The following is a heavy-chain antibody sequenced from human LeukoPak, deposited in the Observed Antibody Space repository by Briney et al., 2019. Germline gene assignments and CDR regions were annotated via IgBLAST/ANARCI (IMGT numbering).Heavy chain of an antibody. J-gene: IGHJ5*02. CDR3: ARDRITTRAAVGPSYGWFDL. CDR1: GGSISSYY. CDR2: IHYSGST. V-gene: IGHV4-59*01. D-gene: IGHD6-13*01. Sequence: SETLSLTCIVSGGSISSYYWSWIRQPPGKGLEWIGYIHYSGSTNYNSSLKSRVTISVDTSKNQFSLKLSSVTAADTAVYYCARDRITTRAAVGPSYGWFDLWGQGTLVTVSS.